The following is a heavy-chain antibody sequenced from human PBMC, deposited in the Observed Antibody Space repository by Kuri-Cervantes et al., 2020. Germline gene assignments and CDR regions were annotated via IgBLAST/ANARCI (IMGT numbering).Heavy chain of an antibody. Sequence: GESLKISCAASGFTFSSHGMHWVRQAPGKGLEWVAVVSYDGSHKCYADSVKGRFTISRDNSKNTLYLQMNSLRAEDTAVYYCAKARGSMMAYDSSGYGYFDLWGRGTLVTVSS. D-gene: IGHD3-22*01. J-gene: IGHJ2*01. CDR3: AKARGSMMAYDSSGYGYFDL. CDR1: GFTFSSHG. CDR2: VSYDGSHK. V-gene: IGHV3-30*18.